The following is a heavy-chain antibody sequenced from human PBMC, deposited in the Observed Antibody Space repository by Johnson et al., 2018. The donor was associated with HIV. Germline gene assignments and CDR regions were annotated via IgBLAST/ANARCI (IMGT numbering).Heavy chain of an antibody. Sequence: VQLVESGGGLVQPGRSLRLSCAASGFTFDDYAMHWVRQAPGKGLEWVSGISWNSGSIGYADSVKGRFTISRDNAKNSLYLQMNSLRAEDTAVYYCARVLRYFDYRTGPDAFDIWGQGTMVTVSS. CDR1: GFTFDDYA. CDR2: ISWNSGSI. CDR3: ARVLRYFDYRTGPDAFDI. J-gene: IGHJ3*02. D-gene: IGHD3-9*01. V-gene: IGHV3-9*01.